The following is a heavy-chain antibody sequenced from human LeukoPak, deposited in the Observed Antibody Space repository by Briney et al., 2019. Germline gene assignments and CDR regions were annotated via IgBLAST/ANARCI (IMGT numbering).Heavy chain of an antibody. J-gene: IGHJ4*02. CDR3: ARGSTLWGFDY. V-gene: IGHV4-30-2*01. CDR1: GGSISSGGYS. Sequence: SETLSLTCAVSGGSISSGGYSWSWIRQPPGKGLEWIGYIYHSGSTYYNPSLKSRVTISVDRSKNQFSLKLSSVTAADTAVYYCARGSTLWGFDYWGQGTLVTVSS. CDR2: IYHSGST. D-gene: IGHD2/OR15-2a*01.